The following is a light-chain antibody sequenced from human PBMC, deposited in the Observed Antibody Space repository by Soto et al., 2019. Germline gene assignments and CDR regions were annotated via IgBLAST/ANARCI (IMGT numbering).Light chain of an antibody. V-gene: IGKV3-15*01. Sequence: EIVITQSPATLSVSPGETATLSCRASQSVSTYLAWYQQKPGQAPRLLIYRASTRATGIPARFSGSGSGTEFTLTISSLQSEDFAVYYCQQYSNWPTWTFGQGTKVDIK. CDR2: RAS. CDR1: QSVSTY. CDR3: QQYSNWPTWT. J-gene: IGKJ1*01.